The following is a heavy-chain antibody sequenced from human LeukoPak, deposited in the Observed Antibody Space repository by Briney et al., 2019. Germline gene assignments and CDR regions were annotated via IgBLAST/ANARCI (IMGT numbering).Heavy chain of an antibody. D-gene: IGHD2-21*02. CDR3: ARSAYCGANCHYYFDY. V-gene: IGHV3-74*01. Sequence: QPGGSLRLSCAASGFTFSSYWMHWVRQAPGKGLVWVSRINSGGSSTSYADSVKGRFTISRDNGKNTMYLQMNSLRAEDTAVYYCARSAYCGANCHYYFDYWGQGALVIVSS. CDR2: INSGGSST. J-gene: IGHJ4*02. CDR1: GFTFSSYW.